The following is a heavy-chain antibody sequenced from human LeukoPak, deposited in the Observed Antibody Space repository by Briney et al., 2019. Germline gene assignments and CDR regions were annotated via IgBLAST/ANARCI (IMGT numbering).Heavy chain of an antibody. CDR3: AREAEYRGNYYFDY. Sequence: GSLRLSCAASGFTFSNYWMHWVRQVPGKGLVWVSRLNDGGSTTTYADSVKGRFTISRDNAKNTLYLQMNNLKAEDTALYYRAREAEYRGNYYFDYWGQGTLVTVS. V-gene: IGHV3-74*01. J-gene: IGHJ4*02. CDR1: GFTFSNYW. CDR2: LNDGGSTT. D-gene: IGHD4-23*01.